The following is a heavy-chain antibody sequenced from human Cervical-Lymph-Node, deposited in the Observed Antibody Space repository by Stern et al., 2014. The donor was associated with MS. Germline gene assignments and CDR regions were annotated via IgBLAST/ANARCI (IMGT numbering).Heavy chain of an antibody. CDR3: VKDRRSNYDSSGYYGY. J-gene: IGHJ4*02. Sequence: EVQLGESGGGLVQPGGSLRLSCSASGFTFSSYAMQWVRQAPGKGLEYVSAISSNGGSTYYADSVKGRFTISRDNSKNTLYLQMSSLRAEDTAVYYCVKDRRSNYDSSGYYGYWGQGTLVTVSS. CDR2: ISSNGGST. CDR1: GFTFSSYA. V-gene: IGHV3-64D*06. D-gene: IGHD3-22*01.